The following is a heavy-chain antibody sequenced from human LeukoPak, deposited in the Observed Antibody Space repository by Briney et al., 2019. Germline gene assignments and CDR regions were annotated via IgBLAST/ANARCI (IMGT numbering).Heavy chain of an antibody. J-gene: IGHJ6*02. CDR2: MNPNSGNT. Sequence: ASVNVSCKASGYTFTSYDINWVRQATGQGLEWMGWMNPNSGNTGYAQKFQGRVTMTRDTPTNTVYMEMSSLRIEDTAVYYCASVYLHGMDVWGQGTTVTVSS. CDR3: ASVYLHGMDV. CDR1: GYTFTSYD. V-gene: IGHV1-8*01. D-gene: IGHD1-14*01.